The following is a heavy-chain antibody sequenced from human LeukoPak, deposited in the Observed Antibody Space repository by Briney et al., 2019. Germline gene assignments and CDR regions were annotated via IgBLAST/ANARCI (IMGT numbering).Heavy chain of an antibody. D-gene: IGHD5-12*01. Sequence: ASVKVSCKAPGYTFTGYYMHWVRQAPAQGVEWMGRINPNSGGTYYAKKFQGRVTMPSDTPIRTASMELSRLRSEDRAVYYCAGSGVAKGNYWGQGTLVTVSS. V-gene: IGHV1-2*06. J-gene: IGHJ4*02. CDR1: GYTFTGYY. CDR2: INPNSGGT. CDR3: AGSGVAKGNY.